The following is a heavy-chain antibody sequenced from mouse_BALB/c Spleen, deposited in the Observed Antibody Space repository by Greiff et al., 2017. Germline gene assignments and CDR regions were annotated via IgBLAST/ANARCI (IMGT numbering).Heavy chain of an antibody. CDR2: IDPANGNT. CDR3: AILYYGYDPFAY. CDR1: GFNIKDTY. Sequence: EVKLMESGAELVKPGASVKLSCTASGFNIKDTYMHWVKQRPEQGLEWIGRIDPANGNTKYDPKFQGKATITADTSSNTAYLQLSSLTSEDTAVYYCAILYYGYDPFAYWGQGTLVTVSA. J-gene: IGHJ3*01. D-gene: IGHD2-2*01. V-gene: IGHV14-3*02.